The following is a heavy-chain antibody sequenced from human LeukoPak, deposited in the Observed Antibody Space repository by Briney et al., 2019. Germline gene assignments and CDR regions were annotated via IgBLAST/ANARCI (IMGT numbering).Heavy chain of an antibody. V-gene: IGHV1-46*01. CDR2: ISPSGGST. J-gene: IGHJ5*02. CDR3: ARDNSVRDEAWWFNP. Sequence: WASVKVSCKAFGYTFTSNYMHWVRQAPGQGPEWMGVISPSGGSTTYTQKFQGRVTLTRDMSTSTDYLELSSLRSEDTAVYYCARDNSVRDEAWWFNPWGQGTLVTVSS. D-gene: IGHD5-24*01. CDR1: GYTFTSNY.